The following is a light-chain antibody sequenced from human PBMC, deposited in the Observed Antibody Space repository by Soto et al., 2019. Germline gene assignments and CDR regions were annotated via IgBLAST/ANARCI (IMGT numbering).Light chain of an antibody. V-gene: IGKV3-20*01. Sequence: EIVLTQSPGTLSLSPVERATLSCMASQSVSSSYFAWYQQKPGQAPRLLIYGASSRATGIPDRFSGAGSGTDFTLTISRLEPEDFAVYYCQQYGTSPRTFGQGTKVDIK. CDR1: QSVSSSY. CDR2: GAS. J-gene: IGKJ1*01. CDR3: QQYGTSPRT.